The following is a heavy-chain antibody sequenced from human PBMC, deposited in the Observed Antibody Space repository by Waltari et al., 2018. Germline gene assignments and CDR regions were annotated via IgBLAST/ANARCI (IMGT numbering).Heavy chain of an antibody. CDR1: GGSISSYY. D-gene: IGHD5-18*01. Sequence: QVQLQESGPGLVKPSETLSLTCTVSGGSISSYYWSWIRQPAGKGLEWIGRIYTSGSTNYNPSLKSRVTMSVDTSKNQFSLKLSSVTAADTAVYDCAREEYSYGSYYYYYMDVWGKGTTVTVSS. CDR2: IYTSGST. V-gene: IGHV4-4*07. J-gene: IGHJ6*03. CDR3: AREEYSYGSYYYYYMDV.